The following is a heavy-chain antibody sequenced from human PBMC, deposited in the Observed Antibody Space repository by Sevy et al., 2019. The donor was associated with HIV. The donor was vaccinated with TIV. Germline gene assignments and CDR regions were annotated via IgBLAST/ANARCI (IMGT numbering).Heavy chain of an antibody. Sequence: GGSLRLSCVASGFSFRSYWMTWVRQAPGKGLEWVANINQEGSEKYYVDSVKGRFTISRDNAKNSLYLQINSLRVEDTAVYYCVRDGIYCDTYFYDYGMDVWGQGTTVTVSS. V-gene: IGHV3-7*01. CDR3: VRDGIYCDTYFYDYGMDV. CDR2: INQEGSEK. J-gene: IGHJ6*02. CDR1: GFSFRSYW. D-gene: IGHD3-16*01.